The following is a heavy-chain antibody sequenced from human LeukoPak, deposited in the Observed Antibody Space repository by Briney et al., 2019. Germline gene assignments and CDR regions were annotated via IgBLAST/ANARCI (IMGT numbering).Heavy chain of an antibody. J-gene: IGHJ4*02. Sequence: ESGPTLVKPTQTLTLTCTFSGFSLSTSGMCVSWIRQPPGKALEWLARIDWDDDKYYSTSLKTRLTISKDTSKNQVVLTMTNMDPVDTATYYCARIDITMVRRGGYYFDYWGQGTLVTVSS. CDR1: GFSLSTSGMC. CDR3: ARIDITMVRRGGYYFDY. CDR2: IDWDDDK. V-gene: IGHV2-70*11. D-gene: IGHD3-10*01.